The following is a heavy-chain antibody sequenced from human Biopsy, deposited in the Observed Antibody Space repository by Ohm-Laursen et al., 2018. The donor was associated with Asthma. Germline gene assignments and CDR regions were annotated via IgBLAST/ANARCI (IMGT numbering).Heavy chain of an antibody. CDR1: GYTFINYA. V-gene: IGHV1-3*01. CDR3: ARAVDYSHYYGIDV. J-gene: IGHJ6*02. Sequence: ASVKVSCKASGYTFINYAIHWVRQAPGQRLEWMGWINAGNGNTKYSQKFQGRVTITRDTSASTAYVELRSLRSDDTAVYFCARAVDYSHYYGIDVWGQGTTVTVS. D-gene: IGHD3-10*01. CDR2: INAGNGNT.